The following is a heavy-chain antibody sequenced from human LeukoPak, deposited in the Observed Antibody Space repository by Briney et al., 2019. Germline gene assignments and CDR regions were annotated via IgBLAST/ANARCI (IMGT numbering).Heavy chain of an antibody. D-gene: IGHD3-10*01. CDR3: ARHSSYYGNFDY. J-gene: IGHJ4*02. Sequence: PSETLPLTCTVSGGSISSSSYYWGWIRQPPGKGLEWIGSIYHSGSSYYNPSLKSRVTISVDTSKNQFSLKLSSVTAADTAVYYCARHSSYYGNFDYWGQGTLVTVSS. CDR1: GGSISSSSYY. CDR2: IYHSGSS. V-gene: IGHV4-39*01.